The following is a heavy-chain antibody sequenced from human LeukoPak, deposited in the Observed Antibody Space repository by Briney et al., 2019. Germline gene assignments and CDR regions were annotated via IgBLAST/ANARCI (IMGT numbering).Heavy chain of an antibody. V-gene: IGHV1-46*01. CDR1: GYTFTNYY. J-gene: IGHJ4*02. CDR2: IHPSGGST. CDR3: ARMAMDPAMVTNFFDL. Sequence: GASVKISCKASGYTFTNYYMHWVRQAPGQGLEWMGVIHPSGGSTTYAQKFQGRVTLTKDTATSTVYTELSSLRSDDTAVFYCARMAMDPAMVTNFFDLWGQGTLLTVSA. D-gene: IGHD5-18*01.